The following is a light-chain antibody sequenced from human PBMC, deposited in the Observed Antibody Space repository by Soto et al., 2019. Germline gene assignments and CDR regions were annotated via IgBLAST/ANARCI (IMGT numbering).Light chain of an antibody. CDR2: GAS. Sequence: TLSVSPGERATLSCRTSQSVSSNLAWYQQKPGQAPRLLIYGASTRATDISTRFSGSGSGTEFTLTISSLQSEDLAVYYCQQYFECPAWTFGHGTKVDI. J-gene: IGKJ1*01. V-gene: IGKV3-15*01. CDR1: QSVSSN. CDR3: QQYFECPAWT.